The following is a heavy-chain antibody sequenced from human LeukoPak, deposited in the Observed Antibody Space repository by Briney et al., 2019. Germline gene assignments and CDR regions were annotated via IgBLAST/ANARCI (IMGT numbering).Heavy chain of an antibody. CDR1: GFTFSKYG. V-gene: IGHV3-23*01. Sequence: GGSLRLSCAASGFTFSKYGMSWVRQAPGKGLDWVSGISGSGGNTDYADSVKGRFTISRDNSKNTLYLQMNSLTAEDTAVYYCAKGMGSGESSFDYWGQGTLVTVSS. D-gene: IGHD3-10*01. CDR2: ISGSGGNT. J-gene: IGHJ4*02. CDR3: AKGMGSGESSFDY.